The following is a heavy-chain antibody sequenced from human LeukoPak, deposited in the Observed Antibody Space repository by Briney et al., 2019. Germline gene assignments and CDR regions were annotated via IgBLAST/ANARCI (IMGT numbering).Heavy chain of an antibody. CDR3: AKLKWLARDDAFDI. Sequence: GGSLRLSCAASGFTFSSFTMHWVRQAPGKGLEWVAVISSDGSNKYYADSVKGRFTISRHNSKNTLYLQMNSLRAEDTAVYYCAKLKWLARDDAFDIWGQGTMVTVSS. CDR2: ISSDGSNK. D-gene: IGHD6-19*01. CDR1: GFTFSSFT. J-gene: IGHJ3*02. V-gene: IGHV3-30-3*02.